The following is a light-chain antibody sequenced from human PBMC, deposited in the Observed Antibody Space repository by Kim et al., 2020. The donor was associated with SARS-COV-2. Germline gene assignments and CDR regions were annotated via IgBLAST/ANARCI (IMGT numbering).Light chain of an antibody. Sequence: LTQPPSVSKDLRQTATLTCTGNSNNVGNQGAAWLQQHQGHPPELLSYRNNNRPSGISERLSASRSGNTASLTIIGLQTEDEADYYCSAWDSSLSAWVFGGGTKLTVL. J-gene: IGLJ3*02. CDR1: SNNVGNQG. CDR2: RNN. CDR3: SAWDSSLSAWV. V-gene: IGLV10-54*01.